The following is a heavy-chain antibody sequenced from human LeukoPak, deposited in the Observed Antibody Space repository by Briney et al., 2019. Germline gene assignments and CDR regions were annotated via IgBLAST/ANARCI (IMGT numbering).Heavy chain of an antibody. CDR2: IYYSGST. Sequence: PSETLSLTCTVSGGSISSSSYYWGWIRQPPGKGLEWIGSIYYSGSTYYNPSLKSRVTISVDTSKNQFSLKLSSVTAADTAVYYCARHGSGWYADFDYWGQGTLVTVSS. J-gene: IGHJ4*02. CDR3: ARHGSGWYADFDY. V-gene: IGHV4-39*07. CDR1: GGSISSSSYY. D-gene: IGHD6-19*01.